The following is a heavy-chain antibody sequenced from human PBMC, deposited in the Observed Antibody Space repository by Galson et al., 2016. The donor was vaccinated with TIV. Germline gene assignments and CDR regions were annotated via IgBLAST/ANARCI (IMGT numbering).Heavy chain of an antibody. D-gene: IGHD2-2*02. CDR2: IDPTSGGT. Sequence: SVKVSCKASGYTFRKYGISWVRQAPGQGLEWVGVIDPTSGGTTYAQRFQGRVTMTRDTSTSTVYMDLSNLRSDDTAVFCCAVWSNIYFFALWGQGTLITVSS. V-gene: IGHV1-46*01. CDR3: AVWSNIYFFAL. J-gene: IGHJ4*02. CDR1: GYTFRKYG.